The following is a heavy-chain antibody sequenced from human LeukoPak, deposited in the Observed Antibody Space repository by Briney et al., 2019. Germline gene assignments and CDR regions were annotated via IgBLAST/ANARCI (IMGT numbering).Heavy chain of an antibody. CDR2: IYHSGST. J-gene: IGHJ4*02. Sequence: SETLSLTCTVSGYSFSSGYYWGWIRQPPGKGLEWIGSIYHSGSTYYNPSSKSRVTISVDTSKNQFSLKLSSVTAADTAVYYCARAIVVVAAINFDYWGQGTLVTVSS. CDR1: GYSFSSGYY. CDR3: ARAIVVVAAINFDY. V-gene: IGHV4-38-2*02. D-gene: IGHD2-15*01.